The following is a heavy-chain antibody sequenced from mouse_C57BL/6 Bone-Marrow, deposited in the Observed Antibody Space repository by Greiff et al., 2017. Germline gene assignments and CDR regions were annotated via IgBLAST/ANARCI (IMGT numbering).Heavy chain of an antibody. V-gene: IGHV1-18*01. CDR3: ARENPWYFDV. CDR1: GYTFTDYN. CDR2: INPNNGGT. J-gene: IGHJ1*03. Sequence: EVKVVESGPELVKPGASVKIPCKASGYTFTDYNMDWVKQSHGKSLEWIGDINPNNGGTIYNQKFKGKATLTVDKSSSTAYMELRSLTSEDTAVYYCARENPWYFDVWGTGTTVTVSS.